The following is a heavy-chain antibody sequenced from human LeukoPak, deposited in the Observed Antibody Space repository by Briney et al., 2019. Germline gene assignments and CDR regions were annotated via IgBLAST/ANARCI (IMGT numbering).Heavy chain of an antibody. J-gene: IGHJ4*02. D-gene: IGHD3-3*01. Sequence: SETLSLTCTVSGGSISSYYWSWIRQPPGKGLEWIGYIYYSGSTNYNPSLKSRVTISVDTSKNQFSLKLSSVTAADTAVYYCARLDFWSGERDYWGQGTLVTVSS. CDR3: ARLDFWSGERDY. CDR2: IYYSGST. V-gene: IGHV4-59*01. CDR1: GGSISSYY.